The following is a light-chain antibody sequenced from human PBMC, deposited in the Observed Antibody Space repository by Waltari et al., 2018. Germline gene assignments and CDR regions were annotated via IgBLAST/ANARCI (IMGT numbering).Light chain of an antibody. CDR2: GAS. V-gene: IGKV1-5*03. CDR3: QQYNSRPWT. J-gene: IGKJ1*01. CDR1: QSITTS. Sequence: DIQMTQSPSTLSASVGDTVIISCRASQSITTSLAWYQQKPGKAPDVLIYGASNLESGVPSRFSGSGSGTEFTLTISSLQPDDFANYYCQQYNSRPWTFGQGTRVEIK.